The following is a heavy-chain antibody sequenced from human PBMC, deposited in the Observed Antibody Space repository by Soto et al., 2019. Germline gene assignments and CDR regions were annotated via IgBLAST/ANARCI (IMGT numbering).Heavy chain of an antibody. CDR2: TSYTGNT. CDR3: ARDMHASFTPYFDP. D-gene: IGHD2-8*01. V-gene: IGHV4-59*02. CDR1: GGSVTSHH. Sequence: QVHLLESGPGLVKPSETLSLTCFVSGGSVTSHHWSWIRQLPGKGLQWIAYTSYTGNTNYNPSLQSLVPISTGTSKIQLALTLTSMTVAVTAVSYCARDMHASFTPYFDPCGQGTLGTVSS. J-gene: IGHJ5*02.